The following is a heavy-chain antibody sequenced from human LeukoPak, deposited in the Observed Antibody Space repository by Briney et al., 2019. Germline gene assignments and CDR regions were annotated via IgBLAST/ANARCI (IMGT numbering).Heavy chain of an antibody. CDR2: ISSSGSAD. J-gene: IGHJ4*02. D-gene: IGHD3-3*01. CDR1: GFTFSDYY. Sequence: KPGGSVRLSCAATGFTFSDYYMSWLRQAPGKGLEWISYISSSGSADYYADSVQGRFTVSRDNAKSSLYLQMNSLRAEDTAVYYCARTQKYYDLWSGMNRGQGTLVTVSS. V-gene: IGHV3-11*04. CDR3: ARTQKYYDLWSGMN.